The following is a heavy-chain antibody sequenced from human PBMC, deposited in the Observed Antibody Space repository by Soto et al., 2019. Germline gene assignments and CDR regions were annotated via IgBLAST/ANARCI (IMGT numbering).Heavy chain of an antibody. CDR1: GGTFSSYA. CDR3: AYYDSSGYLGADYYYGMDV. CDR2: VIPIFGTA. J-gene: IGHJ6*02. V-gene: IGHV1-69*13. D-gene: IGHD3-22*01. Sequence: SVKVSCKASGGTFSSYAISWVRQAPGQGLEWMGGVIPIFGTANYAQKFQGRVTITADESTSTAYMELSSLRSEDTAVYYCAYYDSSGYLGADYYYGMDVWGQGTTVTVSS.